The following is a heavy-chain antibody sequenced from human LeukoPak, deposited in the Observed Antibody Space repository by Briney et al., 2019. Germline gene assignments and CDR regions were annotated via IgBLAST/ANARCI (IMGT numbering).Heavy chain of an antibody. CDR1: GYTFTTDY. J-gene: IGHJ6*03. V-gene: IGHV1-46*01. Sequence: ASVKVSCKASGYTFTTDYIHWVRQAPGQGLEWMGIINPSGGSTTYAQKFQGRVIMTGDTSTSTVYMELRGLRSEDTAVYYCARARGSGSYYGHDYYYYYYMDVWGQGTTVTVSS. CDR2: INPSGGST. D-gene: IGHD3-10*01. CDR3: ARARGSGSYYGHDYYYYYYMDV.